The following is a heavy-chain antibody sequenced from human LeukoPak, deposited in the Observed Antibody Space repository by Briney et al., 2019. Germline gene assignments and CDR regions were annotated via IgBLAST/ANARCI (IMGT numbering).Heavy chain of an antibody. CDR3: ARLLVQGVINPQYGMDV. D-gene: IGHD3-10*01. CDR2: IIPIFGTA. CDR1: GGTFSSYA. Sequence: SVKVSCKASGGTFSSYAISWVRQAPGQGLEWMGGIIPIFGTANYAQKFQGRVTITADESTSTAYMELSSLRSEDTAVYYCARLLVQGVINPQYGMDVWGQGTTVTVSS. V-gene: IGHV1-69*13. J-gene: IGHJ6*02.